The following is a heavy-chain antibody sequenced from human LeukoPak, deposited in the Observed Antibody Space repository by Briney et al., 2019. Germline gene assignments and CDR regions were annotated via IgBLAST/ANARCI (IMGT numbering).Heavy chain of an antibody. CDR1: GFTFSGYW. Sequence: GGSLRLSCAASGFTFSGYWMSWVRQAPGKGLEWVAHIKQDGSEKYYVDSVKGRFTISRDNAKNSLYLQLNSLRLEDTAVYYCARLRYAPDYWGQGTLVTVSS. V-gene: IGHV3-7*04. D-gene: IGHD2-2*01. CDR3: ARLRYAPDY. CDR2: IKQDGSEK. J-gene: IGHJ4*02.